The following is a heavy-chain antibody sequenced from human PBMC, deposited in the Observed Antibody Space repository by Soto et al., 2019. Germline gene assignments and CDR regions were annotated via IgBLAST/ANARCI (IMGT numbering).Heavy chain of an antibody. Sequence: QITLKESGPTLVKPTQTLTLTCTFSGFSLSTSGVGVGWIRQPPGKALEWLALIYWDDDKRYSPSLKSRLTITKDTTKNQVVLTMTNMDPVDTATYYCAHAADSYYDSSGRQDAFDIWGQGTMVTVSS. CDR1: GFSLSTSGVG. CDR3: AHAADSYYDSSGRQDAFDI. V-gene: IGHV2-5*02. D-gene: IGHD3-22*01. J-gene: IGHJ3*02. CDR2: IYWDDDK.